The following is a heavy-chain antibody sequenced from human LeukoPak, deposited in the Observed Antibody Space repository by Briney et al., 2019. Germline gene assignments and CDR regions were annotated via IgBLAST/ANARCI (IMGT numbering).Heavy chain of an antibody. Sequence: SETLSLTCTVSGYSISSGYYWGWIRQPPGKGLEWIGSIYHSGSTYYNPSLKSRVTISVDTSKNQFSLKLSSVTAADTAVYHCARGTTVTIIDYWGQGTLVTVSS. CDR3: ARGTTVTIIDY. CDR1: GYSISSGYY. V-gene: IGHV4-38-2*02. CDR2: IYHSGST. J-gene: IGHJ4*02. D-gene: IGHD4-17*01.